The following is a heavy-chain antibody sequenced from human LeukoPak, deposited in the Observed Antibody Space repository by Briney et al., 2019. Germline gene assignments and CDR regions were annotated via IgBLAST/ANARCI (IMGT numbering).Heavy chain of an antibody. CDR3: ARSGVAAAGTWSYYYYYMDV. Sequence: GASVKVSCKASGYTFTSYYMHWVRQAPGQGLEWVGIINPSGGSTSYAQKFQGRVTMTRDTSTSTVYMELSSLRSEDTAVYYCARSGVAAAGTWSYYYYYMDVWGKGTTVTVSS. D-gene: IGHD6-13*01. CDR2: INPSGGST. CDR1: GYTFTSYY. J-gene: IGHJ6*03. V-gene: IGHV1-46*01.